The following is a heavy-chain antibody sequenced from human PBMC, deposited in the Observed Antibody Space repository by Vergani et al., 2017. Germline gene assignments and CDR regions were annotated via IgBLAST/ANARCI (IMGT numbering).Heavy chain of an antibody. CDR2: IYYSGST. J-gene: IGHJ6*02. Sequence: QVQLQESGPGLVKPSQTLSLTCTVSGGSISSGGYYWSWIRQHPGKGLEWIGYIYYSGSTYYNPPLKSRVTISVDTSKNQFSLKLSSVTAADTAVYYCARGSSVPNYYYYGMDVWGQGTTVTVSS. CDR1: GGSISSGGYY. CDR3: ARGSSVPNYYYYGMDV. D-gene: IGHD6-13*01. V-gene: IGHV4-31*03.